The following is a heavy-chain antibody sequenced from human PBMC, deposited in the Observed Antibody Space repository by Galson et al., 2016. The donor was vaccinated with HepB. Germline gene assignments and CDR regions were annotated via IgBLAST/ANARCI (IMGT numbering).Heavy chain of an antibody. CDR3: ARDLYSYGYRNYFDY. J-gene: IGHJ4*02. CDR1: GGSISSGNYY. V-gene: IGHV4-61*09. CDR2: IYTSGST. Sequence: TLSLTCIVSGGSISSGNYYWSWIRQPAGKGLEWIGHIYTSGSTNYNPSLKSRVTMSVDTSKNQFSLKLSSVTAADTAVYYCARDLYSYGYRNYFDYWGQGTLVTVSS. D-gene: IGHD5-18*01.